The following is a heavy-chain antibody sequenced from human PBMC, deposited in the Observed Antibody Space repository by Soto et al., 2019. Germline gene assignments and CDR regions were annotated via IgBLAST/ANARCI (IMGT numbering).Heavy chain of an antibody. V-gene: IGHV4-39*07. D-gene: IGHD3-16*01. CDR3: ERGGGFYYTYYYMDV. CDR2: IYYSGTT. Sequence: SSETLSLTCSVSGGSISGSSYHWGWIRQPPGKGLEWIGSIYYSGTTYYNPSLKSRVTISVDTSKNQFSLKLSSVTAADTAVYYCERGGGFYYTYYYMDVWGKGTTVTVSS. CDR1: GGSISGSSYH. J-gene: IGHJ6*03.